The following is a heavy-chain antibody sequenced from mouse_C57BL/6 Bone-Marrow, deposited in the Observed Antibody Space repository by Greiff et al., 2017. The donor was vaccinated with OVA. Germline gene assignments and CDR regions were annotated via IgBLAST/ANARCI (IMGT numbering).Heavy chain of an antibody. Sequence: EVKLMESGPELVKPGASVKISCKASGYSFTDYNMNWVKQSNGKSLEWIGVINPNYGTTSYNQKFKGKATLTVDQSSSTAYMQLNSLTSEDSAVYYCASAPFITTVVVNFDYWGQGTTLTVSS. CDR2: INPNYGTT. D-gene: IGHD1-1*01. V-gene: IGHV1-39*01. CDR3: ASAPFITTVVVNFDY. J-gene: IGHJ2*01. CDR1: GYSFTDYN.